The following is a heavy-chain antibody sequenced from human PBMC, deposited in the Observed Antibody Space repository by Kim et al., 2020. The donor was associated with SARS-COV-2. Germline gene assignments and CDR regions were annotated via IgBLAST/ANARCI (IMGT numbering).Heavy chain of an antibody. CDR3: ARDAARGDIVATQADY. D-gene: IGHD5-12*01. V-gene: IGHV3-11*04. J-gene: IGHJ4*02. Sequence: VKGRFTISRDDAKNSLYLQMNSLRAEDTAVYYCARDAARGDIVATQADYWGQGTLVTVSS.